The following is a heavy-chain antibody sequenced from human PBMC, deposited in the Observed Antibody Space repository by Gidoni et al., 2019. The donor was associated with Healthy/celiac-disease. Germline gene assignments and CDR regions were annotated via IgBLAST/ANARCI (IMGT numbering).Heavy chain of an antibody. D-gene: IGHD3-16*01. CDR2: IIPIFGTA. Sequence: QVQLVQSGAEVKKPGSSVKVSCKASGGTFSSYAISWVRQAPGQGLEWMGGIIPIFGTANYAQKFQGRVTITADKSTSTAYMELSSLRSEDTAVYYCARDGPVGIGSLGLYYYYMDVWGKGTTVTVSS. V-gene: IGHV1-69*06. CDR1: GGTFSSYA. J-gene: IGHJ6*03. CDR3: ARDGPVGIGSLGLYYYYMDV.